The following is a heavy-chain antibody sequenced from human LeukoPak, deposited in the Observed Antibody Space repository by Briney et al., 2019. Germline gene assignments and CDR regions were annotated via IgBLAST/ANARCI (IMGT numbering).Heavy chain of an antibody. CDR1: GFTFSGHY. V-gene: IGHV1-46*01. D-gene: IGHD2-15*01. CDR2: INPNGGST. CDR3: VRARCSGGSCYFFDS. J-gene: IGHJ4*02. Sequence: GASVKVSCKASGFTFSGHYIHWVRQAPGQGLEWMGIINPNGGSTRYAQKFQGRVTMTRDMSTSTIYMELSSLGSEDTALFYCVRARCSGGSCYFFDSWGQGTLVTVSS.